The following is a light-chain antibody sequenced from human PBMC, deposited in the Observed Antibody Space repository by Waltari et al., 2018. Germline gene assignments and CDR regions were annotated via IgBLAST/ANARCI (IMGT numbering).Light chain of an antibody. Sequence: DIQMTQSPSSLSASVGDRVIITCRASQNIDNYLNWYQQKPGKAPKLLIYASSNLQSGVPSRFSGDGSGTDFTLTISTLQPADCATYYCQHSSSSPITFGPGTKVDVK. CDR3: QHSSSSPIT. J-gene: IGKJ3*01. CDR2: ASS. CDR1: QNIDNY. V-gene: IGKV1-39*01.